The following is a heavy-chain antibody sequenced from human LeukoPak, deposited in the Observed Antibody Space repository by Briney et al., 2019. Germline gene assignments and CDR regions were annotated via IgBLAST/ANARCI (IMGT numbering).Heavy chain of an antibody. CDR1: GFIVSSNY. CDR3: ARQWTTVVNLDY. Sequence: GSLRLSCAASGFIVSSNYMSWIRQPPGKGLEWIGSIYYSGSTYYNPSLKSRVTISVDTSKNQFSLKLSSVTAADTAVYYCARQWTTVVNLDYWGQGTLVTVSS. J-gene: IGHJ4*02. CDR2: IYYSGST. D-gene: IGHD4-23*01. V-gene: IGHV4-39*01.